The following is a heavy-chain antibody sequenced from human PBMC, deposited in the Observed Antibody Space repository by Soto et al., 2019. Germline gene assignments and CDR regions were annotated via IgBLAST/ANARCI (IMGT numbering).Heavy chain of an antibody. CDR1: GASVSSYY. J-gene: IGHJ4*02. D-gene: IGHD6-13*01. V-gene: IGHV4-59*02. CDR3: SLAAAGTPHY. Sequence: QVQLQESGPGLVKPSETLSLTCTVSGASVSSYYWSWIRRPPGKGLEWIGYIYYSGSTNYNPSLTSRVTISLDTSKNQFSLKLTSVAAADTAVYYCSLAAAGTPHYWGQGTLVTVSS. CDR2: IYYSGST.